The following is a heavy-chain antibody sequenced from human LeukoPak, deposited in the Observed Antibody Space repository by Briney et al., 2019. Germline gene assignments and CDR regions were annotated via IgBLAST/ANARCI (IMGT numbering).Heavy chain of an antibody. CDR3: AREGWYYYDSSGENAFDI. CDR2: IYYSGST. CDR1: GGSISSYY. J-gene: IGHJ3*02. V-gene: IGHV4-59*01. D-gene: IGHD3-22*01. Sequence: SETLSLTCTVSGGSISSYYWSWIRQPPGKGLEWIGYIYYSGSTNYNPSLKSRVTISVDTSKNQFSLKLSSVAAADTAVYYCAREGWYYYDSSGENAFDIWGQGTMVTVSS.